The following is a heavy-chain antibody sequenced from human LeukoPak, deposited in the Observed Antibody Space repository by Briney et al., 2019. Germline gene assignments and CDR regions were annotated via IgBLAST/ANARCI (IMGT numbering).Heavy chain of an antibody. CDR1: GYTFTSYG. Sequence: ASVKVSCKTSGYTFTSYGMHWVRQAPGQRLERMGWINGGNGDAKYSQKFQGRVTIIRDTSASTAYMELSSLRSEDTAVYYCARVPLSDSSGHYYPHWGQGTLVTVSS. CDR3: ARVPLSDSSGHYYPH. J-gene: IGHJ1*01. V-gene: IGHV1-3*01. D-gene: IGHD3-22*01. CDR2: INGGNGDA.